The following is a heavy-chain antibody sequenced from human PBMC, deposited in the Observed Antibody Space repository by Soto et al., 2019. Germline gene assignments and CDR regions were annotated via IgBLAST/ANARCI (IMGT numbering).Heavy chain of an antibody. CDR1: GFTFRGYA. CDR2: ITDSGGDT. D-gene: IGHD1-26*01. J-gene: IGHJ4*01. CDR3: VKGSTTARPYYFDS. Sequence: EVQLLESGGGFVQPGESLRLSCAASGFTFRGYAMSWVRQAPGKGLEWVSAITDSGGDTFHADSIKGRFTISRDNTRSTLHLQMNSLRGEDTAIYYCVKGSTTARPYYFDSWGHGTLVTVSS. V-gene: IGHV3-23*01.